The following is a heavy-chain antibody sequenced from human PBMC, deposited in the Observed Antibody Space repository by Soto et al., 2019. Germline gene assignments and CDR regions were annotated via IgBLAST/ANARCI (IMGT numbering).Heavy chain of an antibody. Sequence: VKVSCKASGYTFTSYGISWVRQAPGQGLEWMGWISAYNGNTNYAQKLQGRVTMTTDTSTSTAYMELRSLRSDDTAVYYCAWDTETTGYSRGGFDYWGQGTLVTVSS. V-gene: IGHV1-18*01. D-gene: IGHD4-17*01. J-gene: IGHJ4*02. CDR3: AWDTETTGYSRGGFDY. CDR1: GYTFTSYG. CDR2: ISAYNGNT.